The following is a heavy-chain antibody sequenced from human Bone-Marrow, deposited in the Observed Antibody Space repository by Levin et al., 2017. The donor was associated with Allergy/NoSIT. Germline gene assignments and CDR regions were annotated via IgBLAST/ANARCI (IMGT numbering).Heavy chain of an antibody. CDR2: IDQSGNT. CDR1: NYSISSDFH. Sequence: AGGSLRLSCAVSNYSISSDFHWGWIRQPPGKGLEWIGSIDQSGNTYYNPSLKSRVTISLDTSKNQFTLRLTSVTAADTAVYYCARTLGYCSGDGCYYYFDQWGQGTLVTVSS. D-gene: IGHD2-15*01. V-gene: IGHV4-38-2*01. J-gene: IGHJ4*02. CDR3: ARTLGYCSGDGCYYYFDQ.